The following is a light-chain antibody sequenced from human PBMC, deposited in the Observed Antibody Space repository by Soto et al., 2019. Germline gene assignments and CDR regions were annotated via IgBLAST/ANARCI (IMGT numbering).Light chain of an antibody. CDR2: GAS. CDR1: QSVSSN. CDR3: HQYNNWPPS. Sequence: EIVMTQSPATLSVSPGERATLSCRASQSVSSNLAWYQQKPGQAPRLLIYGASTRATGIPARFSGSGSGTEFTLTISSLQSEDFAVYYCHQYNNWPPSFGGGTKVDIK. V-gene: IGKV3-15*01. J-gene: IGKJ4*01.